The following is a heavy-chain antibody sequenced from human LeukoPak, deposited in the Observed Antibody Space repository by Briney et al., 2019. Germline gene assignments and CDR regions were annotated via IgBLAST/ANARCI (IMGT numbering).Heavy chain of an antibody. CDR2: ISSSSSYI. CDR1: GFTFSSYS. D-gene: IGHD6-13*01. J-gene: IGHJ4*02. CDR3: ARLAAAGEDN. Sequence: PGGSLRLSCAASGFTFSSYSMNWVRQAPGKGLECVSSISSSSSYIYYADSVKGRFTISRDNAKNSLYLQMNTVRAEDTYVYFCARLAAAGEDNWGQGTLVTVSS. V-gene: IGHV3-21*01.